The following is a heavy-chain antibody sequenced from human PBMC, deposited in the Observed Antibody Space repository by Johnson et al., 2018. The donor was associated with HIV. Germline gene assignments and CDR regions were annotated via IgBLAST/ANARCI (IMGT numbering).Heavy chain of an antibody. Sequence: QVQLVESGGGFVKPGGSLRLSCAASGFTFSSYAMHWVRQAPGKGLEWVAVISYDGSNKYYADSVKGRFTISRDNSKNTLYLQMNSLRAEDTAVYYCAREKIRAFDIWGQGTVVTVSS. J-gene: IGHJ3*02. V-gene: IGHV3-30*04. CDR3: AREKIRAFDI. CDR1: GFTFSSYA. CDR2: ISYDGSNK.